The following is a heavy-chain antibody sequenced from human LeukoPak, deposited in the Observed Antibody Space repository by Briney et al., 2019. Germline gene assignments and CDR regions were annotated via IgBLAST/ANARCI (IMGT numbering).Heavy chain of an antibody. J-gene: IGHJ4*02. CDR2: ITGGDVFI. CDR1: GFTFSSYT. V-gene: IGHV3-23*01. CDR3: AKDKSRIVGATMGY. D-gene: IGHD1-26*01. Sequence: GSLRLSCAASGFTFSSYTFDWVRQAPGKGLEWVSSITGGDVFIYQADSVKGRFTVSRDNSKNTLYLQMNSLRAEDTAVYYCAKDKSRIVGATMGYWGQGTLVTVSS.